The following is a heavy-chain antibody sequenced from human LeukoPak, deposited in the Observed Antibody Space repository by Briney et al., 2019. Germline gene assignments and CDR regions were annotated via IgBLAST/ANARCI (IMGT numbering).Heavy chain of an antibody. D-gene: IGHD1-1*01. CDR3: ARGYSPSLRTTGNDF. CDR1: GYTFTSHD. V-gene: IGHV1-8*01. CDR2: MNPNSGNT. Sequence: ASVKVSCKASGYTFTSHDINWVRQATGQGLEWMGWMNPNSGNTGYAQKFQGRVTMTRDTSINTAYMELHSLRSEDTAVYYCARGYSPSLRTTGNDFWGQGTLVTVSS. J-gene: IGHJ4*02.